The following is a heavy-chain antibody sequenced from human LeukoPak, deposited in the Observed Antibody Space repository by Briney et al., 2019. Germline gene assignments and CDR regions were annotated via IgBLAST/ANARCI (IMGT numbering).Heavy chain of an antibody. CDR2: ISSNGGST. CDR1: GFTFSSYA. V-gene: IGHV3-64*01. J-gene: IGHJ4*02. CDR3: ARVGWSHGSSWNDY. Sequence: PGGSLRLSCAASGFTFSSYAMHWVRQAPGKGLEYVSAISSNGGSTYYANSVKGRFTISRDNSKNTLYLQMGSLRAEDMAVYYCARVGWSHGSSWNDYWGQGTLVTVSS. D-gene: IGHD6-13*01.